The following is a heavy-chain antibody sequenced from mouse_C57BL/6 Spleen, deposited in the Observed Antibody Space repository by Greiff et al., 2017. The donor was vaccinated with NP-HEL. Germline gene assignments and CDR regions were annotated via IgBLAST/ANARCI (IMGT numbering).Heavy chain of an antibody. CDR2: IDPSDSYT. D-gene: IGHD4-1*01. CDR1: GYTFTSYW. V-gene: IGHV1-69*01. CDR3: ARGLGFFDY. J-gene: IGHJ2*01. Sequence: QVQLKESGAELVMPGASVKLSCKASGYTFTSYWMHWVKQRPGQGLEWIGEIDPSDSYTNYNQKFKGKSTLTVDKSSSTAYMQLSSLTSEDSAVYYCARGLGFFDYWGQGTTLTVSS.